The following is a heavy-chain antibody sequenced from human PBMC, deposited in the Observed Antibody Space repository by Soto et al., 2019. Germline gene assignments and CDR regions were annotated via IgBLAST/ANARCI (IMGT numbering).Heavy chain of an antibody. Sequence: GGSLRLSCAASGFTFSSYAMHWVRQAPGKGLEYVSAISSNGGSTYYANSVKGRFTISRDNSKNTLYLQMGSLRAEDMAVYYCARAASKYCSSTSCYRDYYYYYMDVWGKGTTVTVSS. V-gene: IGHV3-64*01. CDR2: ISSNGGST. J-gene: IGHJ6*03. D-gene: IGHD2-2*01. CDR3: ARAASKYCSSTSCYRDYYYYYMDV. CDR1: GFTFSSYA.